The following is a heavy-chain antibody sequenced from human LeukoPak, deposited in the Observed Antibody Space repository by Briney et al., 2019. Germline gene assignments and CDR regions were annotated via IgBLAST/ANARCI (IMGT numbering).Heavy chain of an antibody. CDR2: INPSGGST. Sequence: ASVKVSCKASGYTFTSYYMHWVRQAPEQGLEWMRIINPSGGSTSYARKFQGRVTMTRDTSTSTLYMELSSLRPEDTAVYYCARDGWSEMGTILREVVSDYWGQGTLVTVSS. D-gene: IGHD5-24*01. CDR3: ARDGWSEMGTILREVVSDY. V-gene: IGHV1-46*01. CDR1: GYTFTSYY. J-gene: IGHJ4*02.